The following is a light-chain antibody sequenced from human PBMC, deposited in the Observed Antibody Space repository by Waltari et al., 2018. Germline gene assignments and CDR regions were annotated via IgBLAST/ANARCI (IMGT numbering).Light chain of an antibody. J-gene: IGKJ1*01. CDR3: QHYVNLPVT. V-gene: IGKV3-20*01. CDR1: QSVSRA. CDR2: AAS. Sequence: EIVLTQSPGTLSLSPGERATLSCRASQSVSRALAWYQQKPGQAPRLLIYAASTRATGVPDRFSGSGSGTDFSLTISRLDPEDVAVYYCQHYVNLPVTFGQGTKVEI.